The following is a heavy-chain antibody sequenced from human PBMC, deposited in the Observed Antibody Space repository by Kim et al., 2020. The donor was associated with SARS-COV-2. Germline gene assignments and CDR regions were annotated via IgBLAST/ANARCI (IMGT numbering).Heavy chain of an antibody. J-gene: IGHJ4*02. Sequence: GGSLRLSCAASGFTVSNNYMSWVRQAPGKGLEWVSIIYPDGKTFYADSVKGRFTISRDNSENTLYLQMNSLRVEDTAVYYCAREGSSSGCGYLDYWGQG. CDR3: AREGSSSGCGYLDY. CDR2: IYPDGKT. CDR1: GFTVSNNY. V-gene: IGHV3-53*01. D-gene: IGHD6-19*01.